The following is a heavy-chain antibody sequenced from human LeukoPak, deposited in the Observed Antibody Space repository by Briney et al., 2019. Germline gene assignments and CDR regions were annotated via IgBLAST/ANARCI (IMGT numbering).Heavy chain of an antibody. V-gene: IGHV3-74*01. D-gene: IGHD6-13*01. CDR1: GFTFSSYW. J-gene: IGHJ6*03. CDR3: AKASYSSSWYGDYYYYYMDV. Sequence: PGGSLRLSCAASGFTFSSYWMHWVRQAPGKGLVWVSRINSDGSSTSYADSVKGRFTISRDNAKNTLYLQMNSLRAEDTAVYYCAKASYSSSWYGDYYYYYMDVWGKGTTVTVSS. CDR2: INSDGSST.